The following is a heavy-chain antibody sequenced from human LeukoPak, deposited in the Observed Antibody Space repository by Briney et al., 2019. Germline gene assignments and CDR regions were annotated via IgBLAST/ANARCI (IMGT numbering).Heavy chain of an antibody. CDR3: AKGRGFYDSSGYYYAYYYGMDV. D-gene: IGHD3-22*01. CDR2: VSGSGGST. CDR1: GFTFSSYA. V-gene: IGHV3-23*01. J-gene: IGHJ6*02. Sequence: GGSLRLSCAASGFTFSSYAMSWVRRAPGKGLEWVSDVSGSGGSTNYADSVKGRFTISRDNSKNTLYLHMNSLRAEDTAVYYCAKGRGFYDSSGYYYAYYYGMDVWGQGTTVTVSS.